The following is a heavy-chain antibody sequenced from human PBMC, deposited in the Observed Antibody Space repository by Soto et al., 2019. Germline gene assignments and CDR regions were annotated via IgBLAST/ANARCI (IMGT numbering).Heavy chain of an antibody. Sequence: QVQLQESGPGLVKASETLSLTCTVSGGSISSYYWSWIRQPPGKGLEWIGYIYYSGSTNYNPSLNIRITIPVDPSKHQFSLKLSSVAAADTALYYCARGPFYGDYKAGNYYSSYYMDVWGKGTTVTVSS. V-gene: IGHV4-59*01. CDR2: IYYSGST. CDR1: GGSISSYY. CDR3: ARGPFYGDYKAGNYYSSYYMDV. D-gene: IGHD4-17*01. J-gene: IGHJ6*03.